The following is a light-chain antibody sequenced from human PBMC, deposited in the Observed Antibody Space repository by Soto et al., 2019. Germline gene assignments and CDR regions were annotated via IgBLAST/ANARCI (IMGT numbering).Light chain of an antibody. Sequence: QSVLTQPASVSGSPGQSITISCTGTNSDVGGYNYVSWYQQYPGKAPKLMIYEVSNRPSGISNRFSGSKSGNTASLTISGLQTEDEADYYCSSYSSSSSYVVFGGGTKLTVL. J-gene: IGLJ2*01. CDR2: EVS. CDR1: NSDVGGYNY. V-gene: IGLV2-14*01. CDR3: SSYSSSSSYVV.